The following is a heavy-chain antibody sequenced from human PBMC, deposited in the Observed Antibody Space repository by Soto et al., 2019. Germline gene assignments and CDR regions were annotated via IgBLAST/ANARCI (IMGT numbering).Heavy chain of an antibody. CDR2: ISYDGSNK. D-gene: IGHD1-26*01. V-gene: IGHV3-30-3*01. CDR3: ASEGLGATRNFDY. J-gene: IGHJ4*02. CDR1: GFTFSSYA. Sequence: QVQLVGSGGGVVQPWRSLSISCAASGFTFSSYAMHWVRQAPGKGLEWVAVISYDGSNKYYADSVKGRFTISRDNSKNTLYLQMNSLRAEDTAVYYCASEGLGATRNFDYWGQGTLVTVSS.